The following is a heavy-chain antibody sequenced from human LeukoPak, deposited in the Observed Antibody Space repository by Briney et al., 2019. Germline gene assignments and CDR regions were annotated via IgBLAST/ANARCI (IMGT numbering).Heavy chain of an antibody. CDR3: ARDLWYSSDA. D-gene: IGHD2-21*01. CDR1: GFTFSTYS. CDR2: ISGNSNAI. V-gene: IGHV3-48*01. J-gene: IGHJ5*02. Sequence: PGGSLRLSCIASGFTFSTYSMNWVRQAPGKGLEWISYISGNSNAIYYTDSVKGRFTISRDNAKNSLYLQMNSLRAEDTAVYYCARDLWYSSDAWGQGTLVTVSS.